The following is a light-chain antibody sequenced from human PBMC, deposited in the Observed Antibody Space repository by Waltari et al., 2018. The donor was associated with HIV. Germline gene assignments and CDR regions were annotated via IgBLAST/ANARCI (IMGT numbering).Light chain of an antibody. CDR1: SSDVGYYNR. Sequence: QSALTQPPSVSGSPGQSVTISCPGTSSDVGYYNRVSWSQQPPGTAPKLRIFEVSNRPAGVPDRFSGSKSDNTASLTISGLQAEDEADYYCSSYTSSNTWVFGGGTKLTVL. CDR2: EVS. J-gene: IGLJ3*02. V-gene: IGLV2-18*02. CDR3: SSYTSSNTWV.